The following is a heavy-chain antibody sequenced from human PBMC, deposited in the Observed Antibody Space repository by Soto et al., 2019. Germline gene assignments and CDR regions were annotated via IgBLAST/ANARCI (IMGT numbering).Heavy chain of an antibody. CDR1: GYSFTSYW. V-gene: IGHV5-51*01. Sequence: PGESLTISCKDSGYSFTSYWIGWVLQMPGKGLEWMGIIYPGDSDTRYSPSFQGQVTISADKSISTAYLQWSSLKASDTAMYYCARNDSSDYYGSGSYFDYWGQGTMVTVSS. D-gene: IGHD3-10*01. CDR3: ARNDSSDYYGSGSYFDY. CDR2: IYPGDSDT. J-gene: IGHJ4*02.